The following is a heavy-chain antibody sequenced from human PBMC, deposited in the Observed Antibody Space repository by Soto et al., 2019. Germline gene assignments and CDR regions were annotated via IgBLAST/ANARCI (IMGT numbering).Heavy chain of an antibody. D-gene: IGHD1-26*01. CDR1: GYTFTGYY. V-gene: IGHV1-2*04. J-gene: IGHJ6*02. CDR3: ARDPLVGATLGYYYYGMDV. Sequence: GASVKVSFKASGYTFTGYYMHWGRQAPGQGLEWMGWINPNSGGTNYAQKFQGWVTMTRDTSISTAYMELSRLRSDDTAVYYCARDPLVGATLGYYYYGMDVWGQGTTVTVSS. CDR2: INPNSGGT.